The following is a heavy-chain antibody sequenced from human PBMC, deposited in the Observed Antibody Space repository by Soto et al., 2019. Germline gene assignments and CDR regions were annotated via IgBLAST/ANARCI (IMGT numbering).Heavy chain of an antibody. CDR1: GFTFSSYW. CDR3: ARAPSYDFWSGYYLFASGGPYYYYYYMDV. J-gene: IGHJ6*03. CDR2: IKQDGSEK. V-gene: IGHV3-7*01. Sequence: GGSLRLSCAASGFTFSSYWMSWVRQAPGKGLEWVANIKQDGSEKYYVDSVKGRFTISRDNAKNSLYLQMNSLRAEDTAVYYCARAPSYDFWSGYYLFASGGPYYYYYYMDVWGKGTTVTVSS. D-gene: IGHD3-3*01.